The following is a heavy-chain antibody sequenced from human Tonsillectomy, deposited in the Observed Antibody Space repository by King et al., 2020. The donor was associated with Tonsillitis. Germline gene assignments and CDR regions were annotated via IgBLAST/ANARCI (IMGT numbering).Heavy chain of an antibody. CDR1: GFIFSTYS. V-gene: IGHV3-21*01. Sequence: VQLVESGGGLAKPGGSLRLSCAASGFIFSTYSMNWVRQAPGKGLEWVSSISSSRSYIYYADSVKGRFTISRDNAKKSLYLHMNSLRAEDTAVYYCARGPTHYDRSGYAPVDYWRQGPLVTVSA. J-gene: IGHJ4*02. CDR2: ISSSRSYI. D-gene: IGHD3-22*01. CDR3: ARGPTHYDRSGYAPVDY.